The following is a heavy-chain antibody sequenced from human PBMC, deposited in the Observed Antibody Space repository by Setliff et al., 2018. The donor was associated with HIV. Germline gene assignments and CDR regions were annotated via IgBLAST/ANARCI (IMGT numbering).Heavy chain of an antibody. CDR1: GGSISSSNW. CDR3: ARRYCSSTSCYYYYYYYMDV. D-gene: IGHD2-2*01. Sequence: SSETLSLICAVSGGSISSSNWWSWVRQPPGKGLEWIGEIYHSGSTNYNPSLKSRVTISVDKSKNQFSLKLSSVTAADTAVYYCARRYCSSTSCYYYYYYYMDVWGKGTTVTVSS. CDR2: IYHSGST. J-gene: IGHJ6*03. V-gene: IGHV4-4*02.